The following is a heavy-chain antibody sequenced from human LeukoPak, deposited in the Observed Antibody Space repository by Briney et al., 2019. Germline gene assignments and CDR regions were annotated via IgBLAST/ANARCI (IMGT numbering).Heavy chain of an antibody. CDR3: AREYNSGPKQTDAFDI. CDR2: ISGDENWT. CDR1: GFTFSSYA. D-gene: IGHD3-22*01. J-gene: IGHJ3*02. V-gene: IGHV3-74*01. Sequence: GGSLRLSCAASGFTFSSYAMHWVRQAPGKGLVWVSRISGDENWTSYADSVKGRFIISRDNAKNTLYLQMNSLRTEDTAVYYCAREYNSGPKQTDAFDIWGQGTMVTVSS.